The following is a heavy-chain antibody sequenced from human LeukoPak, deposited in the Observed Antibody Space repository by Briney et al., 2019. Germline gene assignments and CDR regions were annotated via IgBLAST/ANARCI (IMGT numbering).Heavy chain of an antibody. D-gene: IGHD2-8*01. CDR3: ARRGLMVYANDY. V-gene: IGHV3-66*02. CDR1: GLSVSSSY. CDR2: IYGGGTT. J-gene: IGHJ4*02. Sequence: GSLRLSCAASGLSVSSSYMSWVRQAPGKGLEWVSLIYGGGTTNYADSVKGRFTISRDNSKNTLYLQMNSLRAEDTAVYYCARRGLMVYANDYWGQGTLVTVSS.